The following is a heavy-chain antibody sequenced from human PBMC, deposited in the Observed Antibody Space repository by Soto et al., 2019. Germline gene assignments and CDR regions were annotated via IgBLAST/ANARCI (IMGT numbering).Heavy chain of an antibody. D-gene: IGHD3-22*01. J-gene: IGHJ4*02. CDR1: GGSISSYY. Sequence: SETLSLTCTVSGGSISSYYWSWIRQPAGKGLEWIGRIYTSGSTNYNPSLKSRVTMSVDTSKNQFSVRLRSVTAADTAVYYCARDRAHLHESSGRLDVWGQGMLVTVS. V-gene: IGHV4-4*07. CDR3: ARDRAHLHESSGRLDV. CDR2: IYTSGST.